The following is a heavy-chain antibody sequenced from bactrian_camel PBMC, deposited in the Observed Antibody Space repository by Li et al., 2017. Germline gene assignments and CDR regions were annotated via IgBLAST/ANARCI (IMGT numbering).Heavy chain of an antibody. V-gene: IGHV3S40*01. CDR3: AGDGSVLYWSFY. D-gene: IGHD1*01. CDR1: GFAFDSYD. Sequence: VQLVESGGGLAQPGEPLRLSCAASGFAFDSYDMSWVRQAPGKGLEWVSAINSAGGSTYYADSVKGRFTISVDNAKKMLYLQMNNLKPEDTAVYYCAGDGSVLYWSFYWGQGTQVTVS. CDR2: INSAGGST. J-gene: IGHJ4*01.